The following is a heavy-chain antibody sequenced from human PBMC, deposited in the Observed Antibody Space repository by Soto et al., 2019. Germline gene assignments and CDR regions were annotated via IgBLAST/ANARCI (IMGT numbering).Heavy chain of an antibody. J-gene: IGHJ4*02. V-gene: IGHV3-7*01. D-gene: IGHD3-10*01. Sequence: EVQLVESGGGLVQPGGSLRLSCAASGFTFSSYWMSWVRQAPGKGLEWVANIKQDGSEKYYVDYVKGRFTISRDNAKNSLYLQMNSLRAEDTAVYYCARARLWFGELPPDYWGQGTLVTVSS. CDR3: ARARLWFGELPPDY. CDR2: IKQDGSEK. CDR1: GFTFSSYW.